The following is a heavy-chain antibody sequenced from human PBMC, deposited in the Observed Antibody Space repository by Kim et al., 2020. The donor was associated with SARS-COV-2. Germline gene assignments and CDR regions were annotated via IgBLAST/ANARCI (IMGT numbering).Heavy chain of an antibody. CDR1: GFTFSSYA. J-gene: IGHJ4*02. Sequence: GGSLRLSCAASGFTFSSYAMSWVRQAPGKGLEWVSTISGSGGNTYYADSVKGRFTISRDNSKNTLYLQMNSLRAEDTAVYYCARTGTTGGFDYWGQGTLATVSS. CDR3: ARTGTTGGFDY. CDR2: ISGSGGNT. D-gene: IGHD1-7*01. V-gene: IGHV3-23*01.